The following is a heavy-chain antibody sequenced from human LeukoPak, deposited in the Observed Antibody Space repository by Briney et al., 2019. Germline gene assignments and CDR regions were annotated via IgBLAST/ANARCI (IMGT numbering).Heavy chain of an antibody. V-gene: IGHV1-18*01. D-gene: IGHD1-26*01. Sequence: AASVKVSCTASGYTFTSYGISWVRQAPGQGLEWMGWISAYNGNTNYAQKLQGRVTITTDTSTSTAYMELRSLRSDDTAVYYCARVLEWELLGGWFDPWGQGTLVTVSS. CDR1: GYTFTSYG. J-gene: IGHJ5*02. CDR3: ARVLEWELLGGWFDP. CDR2: ISAYNGNT.